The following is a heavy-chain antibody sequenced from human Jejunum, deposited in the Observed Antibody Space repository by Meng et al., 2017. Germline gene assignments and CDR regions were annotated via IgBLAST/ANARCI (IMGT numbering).Heavy chain of an antibody. V-gene: IGHV1-46*01. CDR1: GYTFTSHQ. CDR2: INPSGGST. CDR3: ARVVGRYASAWNAIDY. D-gene: IGHD1-1*01. Sequence: ASVKVSCKASGYTFTSHQVHWVRQAPGQGLEWMGVINPSGGSTSYAQQFQGRVTMTTDTSTSTVYMDVSSLRSEDTAVYYCARVVGRYASAWNAIDYWGQGTLVTVSS. J-gene: IGHJ4*02.